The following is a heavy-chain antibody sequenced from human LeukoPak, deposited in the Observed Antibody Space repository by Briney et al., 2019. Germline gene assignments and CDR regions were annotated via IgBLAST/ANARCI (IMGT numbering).Heavy chain of an antibody. CDR1: GFTFSNYG. J-gene: IGHJ4*02. CDR2: ISGTGRST. D-gene: IGHD3-22*01. Sequence: GGSLRLSCAASGFTFSNYGMSWVRQAPGKGLEWVSAISGTGRSTYYADYVKGRFTISRDSYRNTLYLQMNSLRAEDTAVYYCATDLPPDYYDSSGYYLTYWGQGTLVTVPS. V-gene: IGHV3-23*01. CDR3: ATDLPPDYYDSSGYYLTY.